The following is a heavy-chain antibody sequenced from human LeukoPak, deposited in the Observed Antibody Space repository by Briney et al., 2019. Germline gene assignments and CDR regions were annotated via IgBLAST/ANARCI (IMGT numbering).Heavy chain of an antibody. CDR1: GFTFSTYW. V-gene: IGHV3-74*01. Sequence: PGGSLRLSCAASGFTFSTYWMHWARQGPGKGLVWVSRITFDGRSTNYADSVKGRFTISRDSAKNTLYLQMNSLRAEDTAIYYCARAASNWAIDYWGQGNLVTVSS. D-gene: IGHD2/OR15-2a*01. CDR3: ARAASNWAIDY. CDR2: ITFDGRST. J-gene: IGHJ4*02.